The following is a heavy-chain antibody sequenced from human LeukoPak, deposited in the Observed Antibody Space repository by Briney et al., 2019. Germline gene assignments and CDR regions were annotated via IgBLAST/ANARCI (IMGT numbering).Heavy chain of an antibody. V-gene: IGHV3-23*01. CDR1: GFTFSSYA. CDR3: ARVVTANTNWFDP. CDR2: ISGSGGST. Sequence: GSLRLSCAASGFTFSSYAMSWVRQAPGKGLEWVSAISGSGGSTYYADSVKGRFTISRDNSQNTLYLQMNSLRAEGTAVYYCARVVTANTNWFDPWGQGTLVTVSS. J-gene: IGHJ5*02. D-gene: IGHD2-21*02.